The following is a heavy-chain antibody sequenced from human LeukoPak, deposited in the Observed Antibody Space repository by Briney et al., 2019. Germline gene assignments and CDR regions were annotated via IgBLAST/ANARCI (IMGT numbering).Heavy chain of an antibody. CDR3: AKDRTVGASYWYFDL. D-gene: IGHD1-26*01. J-gene: IGHJ2*01. V-gene: IGHV3-23*01. CDR2: ISSSGIGDNT. CDR1: GVTLSTYA. Sequence: PGGSLRLSCAASGVTLSTYAMSWARQAPGKGLEWISGISSSGIGDNTYYAVSVKGRFIIARDSSKNKLFLHMNTLRAEDTAIYYCAKDRTVGASYWYFDLWGRGTLVTVSS.